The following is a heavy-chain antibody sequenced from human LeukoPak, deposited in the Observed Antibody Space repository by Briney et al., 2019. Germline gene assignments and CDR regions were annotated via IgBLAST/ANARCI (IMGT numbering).Heavy chain of an antibody. CDR1: GGTFSSYA. Sequence: ASVKVSCKASGGTFSSYAISWVRQAPGQGLEWMGWISAYNGNTNYAQKLQGRVTMTTDTSTTTAYMELRSLRSDDTAVYYCARGYYYDSSGPSFDPWGQGTLVTVSS. J-gene: IGHJ5*02. CDR2: ISAYNGNT. D-gene: IGHD3-22*01. CDR3: ARGYYYDSSGPSFDP. V-gene: IGHV1-18*01.